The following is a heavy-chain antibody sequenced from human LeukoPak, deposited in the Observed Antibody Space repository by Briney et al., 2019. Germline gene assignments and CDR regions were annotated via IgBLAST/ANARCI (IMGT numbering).Heavy chain of an antibody. CDR3: ARSNYYGSGNGLFDY. V-gene: IGHV4-59*01. Sequence: SETPSLTCTVSGGSISGYYWSWSRQPPGKGVEWIGNLYYMRGAWYKSSLKSRVTTSVDTSRNEFSLKLGSVTAADTAVYYCARSNYYGSGNGLFDYWGQGTLVTVSS. D-gene: IGHD3-10*01. CDR1: GGSISGYY. CDR2: LYYMRGA. J-gene: IGHJ4*02.